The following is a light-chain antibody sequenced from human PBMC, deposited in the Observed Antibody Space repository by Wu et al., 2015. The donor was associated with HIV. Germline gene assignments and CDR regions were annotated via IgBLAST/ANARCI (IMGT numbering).Light chain of an antibody. Sequence: EIVMTQSPGTLSVSPGERAILSCRASQSVRSNLAWYQQKLDQAPRLLIYGASTRATGIPARFSGSGSTTEFTLIISNMQSEDFAIYYCQQYNDWPLTFGGGPRWRSN. V-gene: IGKV3-15*01. J-gene: IGKJ4*01. CDR1: QSVRSN. CDR3: QQYNDWPLT. CDR2: GAS.